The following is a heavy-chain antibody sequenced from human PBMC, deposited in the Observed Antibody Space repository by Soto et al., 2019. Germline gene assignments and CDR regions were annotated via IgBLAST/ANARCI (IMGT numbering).Heavy chain of an antibody. V-gene: IGHV3-21*01. CDR2: ISSSSSYI. CDR3: ARVGGQIVPGFDY. CDR1: GFTFSSYS. J-gene: IGHJ4*02. D-gene: IGHD6-6*01. Sequence: EVQLVESGGGLVKPGGSLRLSCAASGFTFSSYSMNWVRQAPGKGLEWVSSISSSSSYIYYADSVKGRFTISRDNAKNSLYLQMNSLRAEETAVYYCARVGGQIVPGFDYWGQGTLVTVSS.